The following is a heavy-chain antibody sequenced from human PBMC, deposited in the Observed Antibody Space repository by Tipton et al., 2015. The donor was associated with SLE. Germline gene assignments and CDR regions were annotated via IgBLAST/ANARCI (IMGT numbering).Heavy chain of an antibody. Sequence: RSLRLSCTASGFTFGDYAMSWVRQAPGKGLEWVGFIRSKAYGGTTEYAASVKGRFTISRDDSKSIAYLQMNSLKTEDTAVYYCTRAQLVGGYFDYWGQGTLVTVSS. D-gene: IGHD6-6*01. V-gene: IGHV3-49*04. CDR1: GFTFGDYA. J-gene: IGHJ4*02. CDR2: IRSKAYGGTT. CDR3: TRAQLVGGYFDY.